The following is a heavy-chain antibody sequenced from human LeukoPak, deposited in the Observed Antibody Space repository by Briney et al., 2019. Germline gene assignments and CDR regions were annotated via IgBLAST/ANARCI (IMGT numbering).Heavy chain of an antibody. Sequence: PGGSLRLSCAASGFTFSSYWMHWVRQAPGKGLVWVSRINFDGSTTNYADSVKGRSTISRDNAKNTLYLQINRLRAEDTAVYYCARDTGVNRFDPWGQGTLVTVSS. CDR3: ARDTGVNRFDP. J-gene: IGHJ5*02. D-gene: IGHD1-14*01. CDR1: GFTFSSYW. V-gene: IGHV3-74*01. CDR2: INFDGSTT.